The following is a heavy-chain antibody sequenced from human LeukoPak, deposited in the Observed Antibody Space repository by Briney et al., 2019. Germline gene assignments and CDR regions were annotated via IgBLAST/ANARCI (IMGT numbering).Heavy chain of an antibody. V-gene: IGHV3-53*01. CDR3: ARDSKGPAF. CDR2: IYSDGGT. Sequence: GGSLRLSCAASGFTDNGNYMSWVRQAPGKGLEWVSVIYSDGGTYYSDYVKGRFTISRDYSKNTLYLQMSSLRVEDTAVYYCARDSKGPAFWGQGTLVTVSS. D-gene: IGHD2-15*01. J-gene: IGHJ4*02. CDR1: GFTDNGNY.